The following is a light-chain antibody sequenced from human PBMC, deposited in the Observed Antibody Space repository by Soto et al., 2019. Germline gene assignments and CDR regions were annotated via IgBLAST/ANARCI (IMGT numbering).Light chain of an antibody. Sequence: QSAXTQPASVSGXXXXSXXXXXXGTSXXVGGYNYVSWYQQHPGKAPKLMISDVNNRPSGVSNRFSGSKSGNTASLTISGLQAEDEADYYCSSYTSSSTYVFGTGTKVTVL. CDR2: DVN. CDR1: SXXVGGYNY. CDR3: SSYTSSSTYV. J-gene: IGLJ1*01. V-gene: IGLV2-14*01.